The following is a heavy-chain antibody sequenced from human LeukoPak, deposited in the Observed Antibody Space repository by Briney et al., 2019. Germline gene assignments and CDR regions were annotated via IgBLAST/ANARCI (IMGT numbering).Heavy chain of an antibody. Sequence: SETLSLTCNVSGSXISSYYWSWIRQPPGKGLECIGYIYYSGNTNYSPSVKSRVTMSVDTSKNQFSLKLTSVTAADTAVYYCARVGSGGYLDYWGQGTLVTVPS. J-gene: IGHJ4*02. CDR1: GSXISSYY. CDR3: ARVGSGGYLDY. V-gene: IGHV4-59*01. D-gene: IGHD3-10*01. CDR2: IYYSGNT.